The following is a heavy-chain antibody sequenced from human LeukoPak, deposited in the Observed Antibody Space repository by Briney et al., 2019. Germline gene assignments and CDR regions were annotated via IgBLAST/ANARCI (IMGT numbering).Heavy chain of an antibody. V-gene: IGHV1-69*05. CDR1: GGTFSSYA. Sequence: SVKVSCKASGGTFSSYAMSWVRQAPGQGLEWMGRIIPIFGTANYAQKFQGRVTITTDESTSTAYMELSSLRSEDTGGYHCAREGYSGYVDYWGQGTLVTASS. CDR2: IIPIFGTA. CDR3: AREGYSGYVDY. J-gene: IGHJ4*02. D-gene: IGHD1-26*01.